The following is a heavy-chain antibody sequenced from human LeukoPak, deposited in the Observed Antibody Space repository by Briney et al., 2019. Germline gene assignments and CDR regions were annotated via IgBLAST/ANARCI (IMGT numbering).Heavy chain of an antibody. V-gene: IGHV3-30*18. J-gene: IGHJ4*02. CDR1: GFTFSSYG. CDR3: AKAGYSYGYELGY. Sequence: GGSLRLSCAASGFTFSSYGMHWVRQAPGKGLEWVAVISYDGSNKYYADSVKGRFTISRDNSKNTLYLQMNSLRAEDTAVYYCAKAGYSYGYELGYWGQGTLVTVSS. CDR2: ISYDGSNK. D-gene: IGHD5-18*01.